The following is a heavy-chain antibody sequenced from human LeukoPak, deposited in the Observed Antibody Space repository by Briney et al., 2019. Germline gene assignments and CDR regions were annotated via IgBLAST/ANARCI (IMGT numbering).Heavy chain of an antibody. V-gene: IGHV4-39*07. CDR1: GASINSDTYY. D-gene: IGHD1/OR15-1a*01. J-gene: IGHJ5*02. CDR2: HSHGGSA. CDR3: AKQKGLDP. Sequence: SETLSLTCTVSGASINSDTYYWGWIRQPPGKGLERIGTHSHGGSAYYNPSLRSRITMSLDTSKNQFSLKLSSVTAADTAVYYCAKQKGLDPWGQGTLVTVSS.